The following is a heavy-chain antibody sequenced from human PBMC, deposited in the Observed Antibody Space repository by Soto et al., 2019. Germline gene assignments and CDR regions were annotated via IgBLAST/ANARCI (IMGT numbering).Heavy chain of an antibody. CDR1: GYTLTELS. J-gene: IGHJ5*02. CDR2: SDPEDGET. CDR3: ATDGGSRIWFDP. D-gene: IGHD3-16*01. V-gene: IGHV1-24*01. Sequence: ASVKVSCKVSGYTLTELSMHWVRQAPGKGLEWMGGSDPEDGETIYAQKFQGRVTMTEDTSTDTAYMELSSLRSEDTAVYYCATDGGSRIWFDPWGQGTLVTVSS.